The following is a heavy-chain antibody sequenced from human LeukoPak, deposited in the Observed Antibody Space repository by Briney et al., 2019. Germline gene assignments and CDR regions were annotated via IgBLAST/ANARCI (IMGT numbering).Heavy chain of an antibody. J-gene: IGHJ6*02. V-gene: IGHV1-69*13. Sequence: ASVKVSCKASGGTFSSYAISWVRQAPGQGLEWMGGIIPIFGTANYAQKFQGRVTITADESTSTAYMELSSLRSEDTAAYYCARDLTPSSSWTPYYYYGMDVWGQGTTVTVSS. CDR2: IIPIFGTA. CDR1: GGTFSSYA. CDR3: ARDLTPSSSWTPYYYYGMDV. D-gene: IGHD6-13*01.